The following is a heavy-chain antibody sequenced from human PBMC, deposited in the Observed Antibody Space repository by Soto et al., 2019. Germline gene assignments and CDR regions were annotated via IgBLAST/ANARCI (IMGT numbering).Heavy chain of an antibody. Sequence: PSETLSLTCTVSGGSISSGGYYWSWNRQHPGKGLEWIGYIYYSGSTYYNPSLKSRVTISVDTSKNQFSLKLSSVTAADTAVYYWARDRGPQLLGFGELPLGLFDPWGQGTLVTVSS. J-gene: IGHJ5*02. V-gene: IGHV4-31*03. CDR2: IYYSGST. D-gene: IGHD3-10*01. CDR3: ARDRGPQLLGFGELPLGLFDP. CDR1: GGSISSGGYY.